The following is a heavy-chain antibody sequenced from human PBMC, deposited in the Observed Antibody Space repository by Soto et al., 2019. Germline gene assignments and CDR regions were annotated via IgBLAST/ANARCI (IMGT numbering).Heavy chain of an antibody. CDR2: IYWDDDK. V-gene: IGHV2-5*02. J-gene: IGHJ5*02. CDR1: GFSLTTTGVG. CDR3: AQRLRSFGWGDERGNCFDP. Sequence: QITLKESGPTLVRPTQTLTLTCTFSGFSLTTTGVGVGWIRQPPGKALEWLALIYWDDDKRYSPSLQNRLTITKDTSKNQVTLTMTNRDPVDTATYYCAQRLRSFGWGDERGNCFDPWGQGTVVTVSS. D-gene: IGHD3-10*01.